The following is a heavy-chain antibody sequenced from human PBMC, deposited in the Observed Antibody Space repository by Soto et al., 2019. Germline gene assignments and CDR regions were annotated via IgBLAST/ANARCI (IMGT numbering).Heavy chain of an antibody. CDR1: GASLSDNY. CDR2: INHSGNT. Sequence: SETLSLTCAVYGASLSDNYCNWLRQPPGKGLEWIGEINHSGNTNYNPSLRSRVTISIDTSKNQLSLNLRSVTAADTAVYYCATFTYDSSGYYYDYWGQGTLVTVSS. V-gene: IGHV4-34*01. J-gene: IGHJ4*02. CDR3: ATFTYDSSGYYYDY. D-gene: IGHD3-22*01.